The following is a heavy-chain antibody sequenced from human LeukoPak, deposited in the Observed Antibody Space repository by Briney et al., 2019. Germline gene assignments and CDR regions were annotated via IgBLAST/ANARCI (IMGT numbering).Heavy chain of an antibody. V-gene: IGHV4-30-4*01. J-gene: IGHJ4*02. CDR1: GGSISGGDYY. CDR3: ARDADFWSGLARFDY. CDR2: IYYSGST. Sequence: PSETLSLTCTVSGGSISGGDYYWSWIRQPPGKGLEWIGYIYYSGSTYYNPSLKSRVTISVDTSKNQFSLKLSSVTAADTAVYYCARDADFWSGLARFDYWGQGTLVTVSS. D-gene: IGHD3-3*01.